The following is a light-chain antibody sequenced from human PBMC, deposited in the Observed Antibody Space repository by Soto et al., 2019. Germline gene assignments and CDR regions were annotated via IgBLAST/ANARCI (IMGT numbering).Light chain of an antibody. CDR2: EVS. CDR1: SSDVGGYNY. Sequence: QSVLTQPASVSGSPGQSITISCTGTSSDVGGYNYVSWYQQHPGKAPKLMIYEVSNRPSGVSNRFSGSKSGNTASLTISGLRAEDEADYYCSSYTSSSIVVFGGGTKLTVL. J-gene: IGLJ2*01. V-gene: IGLV2-14*01. CDR3: SSYTSSSIVV.